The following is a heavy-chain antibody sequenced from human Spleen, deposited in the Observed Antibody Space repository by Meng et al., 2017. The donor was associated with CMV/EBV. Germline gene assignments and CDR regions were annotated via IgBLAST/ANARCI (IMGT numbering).Heavy chain of an antibody. CDR3: ARWRGPTGTVYYYYGMDV. J-gene: IGHJ6*02. D-gene: IGHD1-1*01. Sequence: SETLSLTCTVSGGSISSSSYYWGWIRQPPGKGLEWIGEINHRGSTNYNPSLKSRATISVDTSKNQSSLNLSSVTAADTAVYYCARWRGPTGTVYYYYGMDVWGQGTTVTVSS. V-gene: IGHV4-39*07. CDR2: INHRGST. CDR1: GGSISSSSYY.